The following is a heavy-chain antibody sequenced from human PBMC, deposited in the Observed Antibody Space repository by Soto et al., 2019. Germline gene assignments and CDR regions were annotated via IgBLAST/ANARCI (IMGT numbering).Heavy chain of an antibody. V-gene: IGHV4-30-2*01. D-gene: IGHD5-12*01. Sequence: SETLSLTCAVSGGSISSGGYSWSWIRQPPGKGLEWIGYIYHSGSTYYNPSLKSRVTISVDRSKNQFSLKLSSVTAADTAVYYCARRGYDDAFDIWGQGTMVTVSS. CDR2: IYHSGST. CDR1: GGSISSGGYS. J-gene: IGHJ3*02. CDR3: ARRGYDDAFDI.